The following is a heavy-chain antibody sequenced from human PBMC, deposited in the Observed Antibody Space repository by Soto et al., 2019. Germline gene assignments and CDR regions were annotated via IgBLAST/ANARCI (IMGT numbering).Heavy chain of an antibody. CDR1: GGTFSSYA. V-gene: IGHV1-69*05. CDR3: AEDPGGYCSGGSCYGLDY. Sequence: SVKVSCKASGGTFSSYAISWVRQAPGQGLEWMGGIIPIFGTANYAQKFQERVTITRDMSTSTAYMELSSLRSEDTDVYYCAEDPGGYCSGGSCYGLDYWGQGSLVTVS. D-gene: IGHD2-15*01. J-gene: IGHJ4*02. CDR2: IIPIFGTA.